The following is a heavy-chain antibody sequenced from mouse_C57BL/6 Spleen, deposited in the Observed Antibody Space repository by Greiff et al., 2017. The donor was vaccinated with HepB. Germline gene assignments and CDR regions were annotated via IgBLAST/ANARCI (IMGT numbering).Heavy chain of an antibody. CDR3: ARRDYGSSYGYSDV. J-gene: IGHJ1*03. CDR2: ISSGGSYT. CDR1: GFTFSSYG. D-gene: IGHD1-1*01. V-gene: IGHV5-6*02. Sequence: DVKLQESGGDLVKPGGSLKLSCAASGFTFSSYGMSWVRQTPDKRLEWVATISSGGSYTYYPDSVKGRFTISRDNAKNTLYLQMSSLKSEDTAMYYCARRDYGSSYGYSDVWGTGTTVTVSS.